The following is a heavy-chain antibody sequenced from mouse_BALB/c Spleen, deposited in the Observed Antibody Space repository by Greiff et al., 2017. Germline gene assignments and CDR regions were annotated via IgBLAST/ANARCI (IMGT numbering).Heavy chain of an antibody. D-gene: IGHD6-1*01. CDR1: GFTFSSFG. CDR2: ISSGSSTI. Sequence: EVQRVESGGGLVQPGGSRKLSCAASGFTFSSFGMHWVRQAPEKGLEWVAYISSGSSTIYYADTVKGRFTISRDNPKNTLFLQMTSLRSEDTAMYYCARFASYAMDYWGQGTSVTVSS. CDR3: ARFASYAMDY. J-gene: IGHJ4*01. V-gene: IGHV5-17*02.